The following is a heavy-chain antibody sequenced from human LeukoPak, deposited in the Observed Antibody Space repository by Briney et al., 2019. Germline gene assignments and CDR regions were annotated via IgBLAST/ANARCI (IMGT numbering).Heavy chain of an antibody. CDR1: GGSISSYY. J-gene: IGHJ5*02. D-gene: IGHD2-15*01. CDR2: IYTSGST. Sequence: SETLSLTCTVSGGSISSYYWSWIRQPAGKGLEWIGRIYTSGSTNYNPSLKSRVTMSVDTSKNQLSLKLSSVTAADTAVYYCARGLSSSNWFDPWGQGTLVTVSS. V-gene: IGHV4-4*07. CDR3: ARGLSSSNWFDP.